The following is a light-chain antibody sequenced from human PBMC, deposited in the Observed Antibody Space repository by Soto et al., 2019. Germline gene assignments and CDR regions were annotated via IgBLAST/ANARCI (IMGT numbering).Light chain of an antibody. Sequence: QSALTQPASVSGSPGESITISCTGTSSDVGGYNSVSWYQHHPGKAPQLILYDVGDRPSGVSYRFSGSKSGNTASLTISGLQAADEADDFCSSFTSSMTNVFGSGTKLTVL. CDR3: SSFTSSMTNV. J-gene: IGLJ1*01. CDR1: SSDVGGYNS. CDR2: DVG. V-gene: IGLV2-14*03.